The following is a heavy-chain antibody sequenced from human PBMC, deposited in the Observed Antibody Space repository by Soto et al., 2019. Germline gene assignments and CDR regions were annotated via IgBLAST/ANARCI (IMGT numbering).Heavy chain of an antibody. D-gene: IGHD2-2*01. J-gene: IGHJ4*02. V-gene: IGHV4-30-2*01. CDR2: IYHSGST. CDR3: ARVPDD. CDR1: GGSISSGGYS. Sequence: QLQLQESGSGLVKPSQTLSLTCAVSGGSISSGGYSWSWIRQPPGKGLEWIGYIYHSGSTYYNPFPWSPXTISVDRSKNQFSLQLSSVTAADTAVYYGARVPDDWGQGTLVTVSS.